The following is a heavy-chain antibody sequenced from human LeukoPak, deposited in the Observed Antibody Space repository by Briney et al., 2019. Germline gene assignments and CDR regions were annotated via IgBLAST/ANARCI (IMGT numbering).Heavy chain of an antibody. V-gene: IGHV3-7*01. CDR3: ASSFSDDFWSGHF. D-gene: IGHD3-3*01. Sequence: PGESLRLSCAASGFTFSSYWMGWVRQAPGKGLEWVANIKQDGSEKYYVDSVKGRFAISRDNAKKSLFLQMNSLRAQDTAVYYCASSFSDDFWSGHFWGQGTLVTVSS. CDR2: IKQDGSEK. CDR1: GFTFSSYW. J-gene: IGHJ4*02.